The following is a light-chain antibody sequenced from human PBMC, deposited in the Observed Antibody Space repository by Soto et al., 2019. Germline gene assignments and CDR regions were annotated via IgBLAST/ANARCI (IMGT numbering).Light chain of an antibody. CDR1: QSISSN. V-gene: IGKV3-15*01. Sequence: EIVMTQSPATLSVSPGERATLSCRASQSISSNLAWYQQKPGQAPRLLIYGASTRATGIPARFSGSGSGTDFTLTISSLEPEDFAVYYCQQRSNWLTFGQGTRLEI. J-gene: IGKJ5*01. CDR3: QQRSNWLT. CDR2: GAS.